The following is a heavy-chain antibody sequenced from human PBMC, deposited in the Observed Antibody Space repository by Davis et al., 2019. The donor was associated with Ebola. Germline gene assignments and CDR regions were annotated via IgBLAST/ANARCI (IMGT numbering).Heavy chain of an antibody. Sequence: GESLKISCAASGFTFSSYAMSWVRQAPGKGLEWVSAISGSGGSTYYADSVKGRFTISRDNSKNTLYLQMNSLRAEDTAVYYCAKDGEVVVVAATFDYWGQGTLVTVSS. CDR2: ISGSGGST. CDR3: AKDGEVVVVAATFDY. V-gene: IGHV3-23*01. CDR1: GFTFSSYA. J-gene: IGHJ4*02. D-gene: IGHD2-15*01.